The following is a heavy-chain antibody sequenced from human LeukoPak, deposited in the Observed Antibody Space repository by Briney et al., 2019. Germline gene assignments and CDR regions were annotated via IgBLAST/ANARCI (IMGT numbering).Heavy chain of an antibody. D-gene: IGHD3-3*01. Sequence: ASVKVSCKASGYTFTSYDINWVRQATGQGLEWMGWMNPNSGNTGYAQKFQGRVTITRNTSISTAYMELSSLRSEDTAVYYCARGAGYDFWSGYYSGLNYWGQGTLVTVSP. CDR1: GYTFTSYD. CDR3: ARGAGYDFWSGYYSGLNY. CDR2: MNPNSGNT. V-gene: IGHV1-8*03. J-gene: IGHJ4*02.